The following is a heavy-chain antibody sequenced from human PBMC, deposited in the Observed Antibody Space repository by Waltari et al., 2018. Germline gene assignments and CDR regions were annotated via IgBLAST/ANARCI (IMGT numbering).Heavy chain of an antibody. Sequence: EVQLVESGGGLVQPGGSLSLSCAASGFTFSSYWMHWVRQAPGKGLVWVSRINTDGSSTSYADSVKGRFTISRDNAKNTLYLQMNSLRAEDTAVYYCARASRYCSGGSCPFDYWGQGTLVTVSS. CDR1: GFTFSSYW. D-gene: IGHD2-15*01. J-gene: IGHJ4*02. V-gene: IGHV3-74*01. CDR3: ARASRYCSGGSCPFDY. CDR2: INTDGSST.